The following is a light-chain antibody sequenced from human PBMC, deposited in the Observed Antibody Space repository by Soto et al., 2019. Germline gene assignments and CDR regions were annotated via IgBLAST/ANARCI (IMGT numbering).Light chain of an antibody. CDR3: QQYNNWTPLT. CDR2: DAF. V-gene: IGKV3-15*01. J-gene: IGKJ4*01. CDR1: QSVGSK. Sequence: VMTQSPATLSVSPGERATLSCRASQSVGSKLAWYQQKPGQAPRLLIFDAFTRATGIPARFSGSGSGTEFTLFISSLQSEDFAVYYCQQYNNWTPLTFGGGTKVEI.